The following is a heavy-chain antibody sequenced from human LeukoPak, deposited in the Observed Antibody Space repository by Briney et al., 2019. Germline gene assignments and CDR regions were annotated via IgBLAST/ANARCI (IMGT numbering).Heavy chain of an antibody. V-gene: IGHV3-48*04. CDR3: ARDSQGFDY. CDR1: GFTFSSYG. J-gene: IGHJ4*02. Sequence: GGSLRLSCAASGFTFSSYGMHWVRQAPGKGLEWVSYIGTSTSTIYYADSVKGRFTISRDNGKNSLYLQMNSLRAEDTAVYYCARDSQGFDYWGQGTLVTVSS. CDR2: IGTSTSTI.